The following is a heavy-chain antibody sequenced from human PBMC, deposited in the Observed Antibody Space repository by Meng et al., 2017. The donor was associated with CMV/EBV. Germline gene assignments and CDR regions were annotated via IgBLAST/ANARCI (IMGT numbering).Heavy chain of an antibody. Sequence: GGSLRLSCAASGFTFSSYEMNWVRQAPGKGLERVSYISSSGSTIYYADSVKGRFTISRDNAKNSLYLQMNSLRAEDTAVYYCAREGLWSSSSYYYGMDVWGQGTTVTVSS. CDR1: GFTFSSYE. V-gene: IGHV3-48*03. D-gene: IGHD6-6*01. CDR3: AREGLWSSSSYYYGMDV. CDR2: ISSSGSTI. J-gene: IGHJ6*02.